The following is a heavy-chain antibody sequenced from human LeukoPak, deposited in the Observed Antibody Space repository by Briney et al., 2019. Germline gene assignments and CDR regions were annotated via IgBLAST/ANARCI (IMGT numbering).Heavy chain of an antibody. CDR2: IYYSGST. V-gene: IGHV4-39*01. CDR3: ARHLPSNIVVPAAIDY. J-gene: IGHJ4*02. Sequence: PSETQSLTCTVSGGSISSSSYYWGWIRQPPGKGLEWIGSIYYSGSTYYNPSLKSRVTISVDTSKNQFSLKLSSVTAADTAVYYCARHLPSNIVVPAAIDYWGQGTLVTVSS. CDR1: GGSISSSSYY. D-gene: IGHD2-2*01.